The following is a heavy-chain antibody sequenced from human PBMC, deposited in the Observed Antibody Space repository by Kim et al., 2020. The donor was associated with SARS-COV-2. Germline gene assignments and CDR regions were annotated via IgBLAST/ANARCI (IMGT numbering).Heavy chain of an antibody. CDR2: T. J-gene: IGHJ4*02. V-gene: IGHV3-23*01. D-gene: IGHD2-15*01. CDR3: ATRGPEYYFDY. Sequence: TYYAGSVTGHFIISRDNSKNTLYLQMNSLRTEDTAVYYCATRGPEYYFDYWGQGTLVTVSS.